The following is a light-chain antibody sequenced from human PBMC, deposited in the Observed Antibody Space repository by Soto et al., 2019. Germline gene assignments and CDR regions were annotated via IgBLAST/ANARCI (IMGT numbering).Light chain of an antibody. J-gene: IGKJ2*01. CDR1: QSVLYSSNNKNY. V-gene: IGKV4-1*01. CDR2: WAS. CDR3: QQYESTPPT. Sequence: DIVMTQSPDSLAVSLGERATINCKSSQSVLYSSNNKNYLAWYQQIPGQPPKLLIYWASTRESGVPDRFSGSRSGTDFPLTITSLQAEDVAVYYCQQYESTPPTFGQGTKLEIK.